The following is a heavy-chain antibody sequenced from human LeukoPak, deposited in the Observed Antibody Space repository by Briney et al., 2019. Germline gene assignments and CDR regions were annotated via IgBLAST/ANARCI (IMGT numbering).Heavy chain of an antibody. Sequence: GGSLRLSCAASGFTFNSYAMTLVRQAPGKGLEWVSSISGNGGSTYYTDSVKGRFTISRDNSKNTLYLQMNSLRAEDTAAYYCAKDLRAIVVTYYMDVWGKGTTVTVSS. D-gene: IGHD2-2*01. J-gene: IGHJ6*03. CDR3: AKDLRAIVVTYYMDV. CDR1: GFTFNSYA. V-gene: IGHV3-23*01. CDR2: ISGNGGST.